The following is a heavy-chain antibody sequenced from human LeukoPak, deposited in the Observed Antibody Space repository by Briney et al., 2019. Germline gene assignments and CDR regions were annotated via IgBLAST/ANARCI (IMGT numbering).Heavy chain of an antibody. Sequence: GGSLRLSCAASGFTFSSYAMSWVRQAPGKGLEWVSAFSGSGGSTYYADSVKGRFTISRDNAKNSLYLQMNSLRDEDTAVYYRAADFDYWGQGTLDTVSS. CDR1: GFTFSSYA. CDR3: AADFDY. V-gene: IGHV3-23*01. J-gene: IGHJ4*02. CDR2: FSGSGGST.